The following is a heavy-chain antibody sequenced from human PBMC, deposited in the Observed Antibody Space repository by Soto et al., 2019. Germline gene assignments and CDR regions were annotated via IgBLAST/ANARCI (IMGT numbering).Heavy chain of an antibody. V-gene: IGHV1-69*01. CDR2: VIPIFGTP. J-gene: IGHJ2*01. CDR3: ARGLGRSREAWYFDL. D-gene: IGHD6-13*01. CDR1: GGTFSSYA. Sequence: QVQLVQSGAEVKKPGSSVKVSCKASGGTFSSYAISWVRQAPGQGLEWLGGVIPIFGTPNYAQNFQDRVTVTADESTSTAYMELSGLRSEDTAVYYCARGLGRSREAWYFDLCGRGPLVSVSS.